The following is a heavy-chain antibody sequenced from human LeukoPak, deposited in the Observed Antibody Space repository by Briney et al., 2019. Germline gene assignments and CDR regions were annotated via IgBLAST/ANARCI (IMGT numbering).Heavy chain of an antibody. D-gene: IGHD6-13*01. Sequence: ASVKVSCKASGYTFTGYYMHWVRQAPGQGLEWMGIINPSGGSTSYAQKFQGRVTMTRDTSTSTVYMELSSLRSEDTAVYYCARGGAPSIAAAGKDFDYWGQGTLVTVSS. CDR1: GYTFTGYY. CDR2: INPSGGST. V-gene: IGHV1-46*01. CDR3: ARGGAPSIAAAGKDFDY. J-gene: IGHJ4*02.